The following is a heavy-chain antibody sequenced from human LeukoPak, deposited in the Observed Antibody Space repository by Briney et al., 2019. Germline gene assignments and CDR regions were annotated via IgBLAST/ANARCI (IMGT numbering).Heavy chain of an antibody. J-gene: IGHJ6*02. V-gene: IGHV5-51*01. CDR2: IYPGDSDT. Sequence: GESLKISCQGSGYHFATYWIGWVRQLPGKGLEWMGRIYPGDSDTKYSPSFQGQVTISADKSIGSAYLQWSSLKSSDTAMYYCARLPQDYYYHGMDVWGQGTTVSVS. CDR3: ARLPQDYYYHGMDV. CDR1: GYHFATYW.